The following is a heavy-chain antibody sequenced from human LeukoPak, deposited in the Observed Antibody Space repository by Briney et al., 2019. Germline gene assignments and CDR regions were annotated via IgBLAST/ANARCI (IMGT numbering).Heavy chain of an antibody. CDR1: GYTFTSYY. J-gene: IGHJ3*02. CDR3: AGEKDYGDYGSNGDHAFDI. Sequence: ASVTVSCKASGYTFTSYYMHWVRQAPGQGLEWMGIINPSGGSTGYAQKFQGRVTMTRDMSTSTVYMELSSLRSEDTAVYYCAGEKDYGDYGSNGDHAFDIWGQGTMVTVSS. D-gene: IGHD4-17*01. CDR2: INPSGGST. V-gene: IGHV1-46*01.